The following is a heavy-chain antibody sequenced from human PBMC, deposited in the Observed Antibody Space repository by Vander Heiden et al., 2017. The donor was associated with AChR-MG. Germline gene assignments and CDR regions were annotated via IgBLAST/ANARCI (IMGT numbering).Heavy chain of an antibody. Sequence: EVQLVESGGGLVQPGRSLRLSCAASGFTFDDYAMHWVRQAPGKGLEWVSGISWNSGSIGYADSVKGRFTISRDNAKNSLYLQMNSLRAEDTALYYCAKDPARTVAGTEYFQHWGQGTLVTVSS. J-gene: IGHJ1*01. CDR3: AKDPARTVAGTEYFQH. CDR2: ISWNSGSI. V-gene: IGHV3-9*01. CDR1: GFTFDDYA. D-gene: IGHD6-19*01.